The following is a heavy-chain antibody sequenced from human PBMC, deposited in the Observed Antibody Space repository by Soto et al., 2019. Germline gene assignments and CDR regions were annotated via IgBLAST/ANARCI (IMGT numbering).Heavy chain of an antibody. D-gene: IGHD5-18*01. CDR2: ISGSDSST. CDR3: ARDQPGYSYGYGLGY. J-gene: IGHJ4*02. CDR1: GFTFSSYA. V-gene: IGHV3-23*01. Sequence: GGSLRLSCAASGFTFSSYAMNWVRQAPGKGLEWVSVISGSDSSTYYADSVKGRFTISRDNSKNTLYVQMNSLRAEDTAVYYCARDQPGYSYGYGLGYWGQGTLVTVSS.